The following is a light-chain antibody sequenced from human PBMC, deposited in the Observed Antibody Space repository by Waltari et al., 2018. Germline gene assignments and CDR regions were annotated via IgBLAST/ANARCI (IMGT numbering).Light chain of an antibody. CDR2: RSD. CDR1: YSNVGANV. CDR3: ASWDDSLSGRWV. J-gene: IGLJ3*02. Sequence: QSVLTQPPSASATPGQRVTISCSETYSNVGANVVNWYQQFPGAAPKLLIYRSDRRPSGVPDLFSASKSGSSASLAISGLRPEDEADYYCASWDDSLSGRWVFGGGTKLTVL. V-gene: IGLV1-47*01.